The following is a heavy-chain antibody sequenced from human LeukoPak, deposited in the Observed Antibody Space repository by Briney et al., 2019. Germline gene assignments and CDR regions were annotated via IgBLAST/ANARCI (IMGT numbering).Heavy chain of an antibody. J-gene: IGHJ4*02. CDR3: AKSSGGRGDPIDY. Sequence: GGSLRLSCAASGFTFSSYAMSWVRQAPGKGLEWVSSISGGGSSTYYADPVKGRFTISRDNSKNTLYLQMNSLRAEDTAVYYCAKSSGGRGDPIDYWGQGTLVTVSS. CDR2: ISGGGSST. V-gene: IGHV3-23*01. CDR1: GFTFSSYA.